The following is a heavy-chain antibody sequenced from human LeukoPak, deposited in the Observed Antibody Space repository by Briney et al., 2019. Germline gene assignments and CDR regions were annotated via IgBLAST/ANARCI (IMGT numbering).Heavy chain of an antibody. CDR2: IKQDGSEK. D-gene: IGHD6-19*01. Sequence: GGSLRLSCTASGFTFSGYSMNWIRQAPGKGLEWVANIKQDGSEKYYVDSVKGRFTISRDNGKNSLYLQMNSLRAEDTAVYYCATHPYSSGWYGGDYWGQGTLVTVSS. CDR3: ATHPYSSGWYGGDY. J-gene: IGHJ4*02. CDR1: GFTFSGYS. V-gene: IGHV3-7*01.